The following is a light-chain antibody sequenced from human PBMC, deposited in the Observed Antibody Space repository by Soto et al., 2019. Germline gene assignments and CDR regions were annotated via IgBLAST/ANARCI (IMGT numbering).Light chain of an antibody. V-gene: IGKV3-20*01. CDR2: GAS. CDR1: QSVSSSY. Sequence: EIMLTQSPGTLSLSPGERATPSCRASQSVSSSYLAWYQQKPGQAPRLLIYGASSRATGIPDRFSGSGSGTVFTLTISSLQSDDFAVYYCQQYLDWPRTFGQGTKVDIK. J-gene: IGKJ1*01. CDR3: QQYLDWPRT.